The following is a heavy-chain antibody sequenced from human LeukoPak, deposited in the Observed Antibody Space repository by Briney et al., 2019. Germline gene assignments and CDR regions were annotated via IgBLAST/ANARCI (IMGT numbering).Heavy chain of an antibody. D-gene: IGHD4-17*01. CDR3: ARSLYGDYEDY. CDR1: GFPFSSYW. J-gene: IGHJ4*02. Sequence: GGSLRLSCAASGFPFSSYWMHWVRQAPGKRLVWVSRINSDGSSTSYADSVKGRFTISRDNAENTLYLQMNSLRAEDTAVYYCARSLYGDYEDYWGQGTLVTVSS. V-gene: IGHV3-74*01. CDR2: INSDGSST.